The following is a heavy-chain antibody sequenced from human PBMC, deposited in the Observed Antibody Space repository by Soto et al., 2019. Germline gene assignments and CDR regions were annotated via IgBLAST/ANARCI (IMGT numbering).Heavy chain of an antibody. J-gene: IGHJ5*02. CDR1: GFTFSSYG. D-gene: IGHD2-21*02. CDR2: ISYDGSNK. CDR3: AKDPTRPYIAVVTAIQIAGWFDP. Sequence: GGSLRLSCAASGFTFSSYGMHWVRQAPGKGLEWVAVISYDGSNKYYADSVKGRFTISRDNSKNTLYLQMNSLRAEDTAVYYCAKDPTRPYIAVVTAIQIAGWFDPWGQGTLVTVSS. V-gene: IGHV3-30*18.